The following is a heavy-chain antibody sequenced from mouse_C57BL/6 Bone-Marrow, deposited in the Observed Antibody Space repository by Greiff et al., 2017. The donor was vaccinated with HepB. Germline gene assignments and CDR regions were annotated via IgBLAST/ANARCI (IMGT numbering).Heavy chain of an antibody. Sequence: VQLQESGAELARPGASVKLSCKASGYTFTSYGISWVKQRTGQGLEWIGEIYPRSGNTYYNEKFKGKATLTADKSSSTAYMELRSLTSEDSAVYFCARRKVLTCLFAYWGQGTLVTVSA. CDR2: IYPRSGNT. CDR3: ARRKVLTCLFAY. CDR1: GYTFTSYG. V-gene: IGHV1-81*01. J-gene: IGHJ3*01. D-gene: IGHD4-1*01.